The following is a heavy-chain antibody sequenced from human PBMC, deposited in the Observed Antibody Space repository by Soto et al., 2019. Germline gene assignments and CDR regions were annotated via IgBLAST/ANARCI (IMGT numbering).Heavy chain of an antibody. D-gene: IGHD2-2*01. CDR2: IIPIFGTA. CDR1: GGTFSSYA. Sequence: SVKVSCKASGGTFSSYAISWVRQAPGQGLEWMGGIIPIFGTANYAQKFQGRVTITADESTSTAYMELSSLRSEDTAVYYCAKGYRVGPAAILDWFDPWGQGTLVTVSS. J-gene: IGHJ5*02. CDR3: AKGYRVGPAAILDWFDP. V-gene: IGHV1-69*13.